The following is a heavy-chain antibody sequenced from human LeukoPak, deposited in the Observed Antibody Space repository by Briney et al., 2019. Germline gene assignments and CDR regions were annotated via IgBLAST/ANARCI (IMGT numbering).Heavy chain of an antibody. Sequence: GGSLRLSCAASGFTVSSNFLSWVRQAPGKGLEWVSLIYSGGSTDYTDSVKGRFTISRDNSKNTLYLQMNSLRAEDTAVYYCAREGHRMVRGVNHHAFDIWGQGTMVTVSS. CDR3: AREGHRMVRGVNHHAFDI. D-gene: IGHD3-10*01. CDR2: IYSGGST. V-gene: IGHV3-53*01. J-gene: IGHJ3*02. CDR1: GFTVSSNF.